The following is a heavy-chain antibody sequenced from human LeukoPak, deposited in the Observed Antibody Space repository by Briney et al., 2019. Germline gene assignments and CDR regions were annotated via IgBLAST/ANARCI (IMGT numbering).Heavy chain of an antibody. CDR2: INPNSGGT. Sequence: ASVKVSCKASGYTFTGYYMHWVRQAPGQGLEWMGWINPNSGGTNYAQKFQGRVTMTRDTSTSTVYMELSSLRSEDTAVYYCATYTNAYWGQGTLVTVSS. CDR1: GYTFTGYY. V-gene: IGHV1-2*02. J-gene: IGHJ4*02. D-gene: IGHD3-16*01. CDR3: ATYTNAY.